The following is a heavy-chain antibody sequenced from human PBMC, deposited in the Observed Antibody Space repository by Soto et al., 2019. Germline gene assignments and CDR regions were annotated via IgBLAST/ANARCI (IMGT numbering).Heavy chain of an antibody. D-gene: IGHD3-3*01. CDR3: ARDGVSPDYDFWSGLNFDY. Sequence: QVQLVESGGGVVQPGRSLRLSCAASGFTFSSYAMHWVRQAPGKGLEWVSVILYDGSNTYYADSVKGRFTISRDNSKNTLYLQMNSLRAEDTAVYYCARDGVSPDYDFWSGLNFDYWGQGTLVTVSS. CDR2: ILYDGSNT. CDR1: GFTFSSYA. J-gene: IGHJ4*02. V-gene: IGHV3-30-3*01.